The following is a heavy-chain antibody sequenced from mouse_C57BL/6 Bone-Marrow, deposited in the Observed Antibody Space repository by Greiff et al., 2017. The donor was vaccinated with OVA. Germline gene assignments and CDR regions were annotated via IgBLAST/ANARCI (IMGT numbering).Heavy chain of an antibody. Sequence: EVHLVESGGGLVKPGGSLKLSCAASGFTFSDYGMHWVRQAPEKGLEWVAYISSGSSTIYYADTVKGRFTISRDNAKNTLFLQMTSLRSEDTAMYYCARPGLGGYYAMDYWGQGTSVTVSS. CDR1: GFTFSDYG. CDR2: ISSGSSTI. CDR3: ARPGLGGYYAMDY. D-gene: IGHD4-1*01. V-gene: IGHV5-17*01. J-gene: IGHJ4*01.